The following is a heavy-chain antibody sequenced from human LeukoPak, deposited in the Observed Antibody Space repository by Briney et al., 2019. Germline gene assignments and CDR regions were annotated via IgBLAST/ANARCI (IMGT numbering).Heavy chain of an antibody. J-gene: IGHJ4*02. CDR3: ASVYCSGRNCHPYYFDY. Sequence: KASETLSLTCTVSGSSISNYYWSWIRQPPGKGLEWIGYISYSGSTNYNPSLKSRVTISVDMSKSQFSLKLSSVTAADTAVYYCASVYCSGRNCHPYYFDYWGQGTLVTVSS. CDR2: ISYSGST. CDR1: GSSISNYY. D-gene: IGHD2-15*01. V-gene: IGHV4-59*01.